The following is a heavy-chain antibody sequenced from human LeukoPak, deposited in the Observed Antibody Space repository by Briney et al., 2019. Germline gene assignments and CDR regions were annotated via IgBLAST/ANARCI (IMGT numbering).Heavy chain of an antibody. J-gene: IGHJ3*02. CDR2: ISAYNGNT. CDR1: GYTFTSYY. V-gene: IGHV1-18*04. D-gene: IGHD2/OR15-2a*01. CDR3: ARDRLWGDDDAFDI. Sequence: EASVKVSCKASGYTFTSYYIHWVRQAPGQGLEWMGWISAYNGNTNYAQKLQGRVTMTTDTSTSTAYMDLRSLRSDDTAVYYCARDRLWGDDDAFDIWGQGTMVTVSS.